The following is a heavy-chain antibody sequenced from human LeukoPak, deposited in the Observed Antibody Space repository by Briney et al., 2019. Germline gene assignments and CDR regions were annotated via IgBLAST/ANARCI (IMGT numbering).Heavy chain of an antibody. V-gene: IGHV4-39*07. CDR2: IYYSGST. CDR1: GGSISSSSYY. CDR3: AREAAAGTPFDY. Sequence: PSETLSLTCTVSGGSISSSSYYWGWIRQPPGKGLEWIGSIYYSGSTYYNPSLKSRVTISVDTSKDQFSLKLSSVTAADTAVYYCAREAAAGTPFDYWGQGTLVTVSS. D-gene: IGHD6-13*01. J-gene: IGHJ4*02.